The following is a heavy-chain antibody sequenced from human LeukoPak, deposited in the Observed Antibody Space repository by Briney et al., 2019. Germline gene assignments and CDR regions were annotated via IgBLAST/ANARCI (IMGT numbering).Heavy chain of an antibody. CDR3: AKTVVSTGWNYFDY. J-gene: IGHJ4*02. CDR1: GFTFRSYT. D-gene: IGHD2-8*02. CDR2: ASGSESRT. V-gene: IGHV3-23*01. Sequence: GGSLRLSCVSSGFTFRSYTMSWVRQAPGKGLEWVSSASGSESRTYYADSVKGRFTISRDNFKNTMYLQMNSLRAEDTALYYCAKTVVSTGWNYFDYWGQGTLVTVSS.